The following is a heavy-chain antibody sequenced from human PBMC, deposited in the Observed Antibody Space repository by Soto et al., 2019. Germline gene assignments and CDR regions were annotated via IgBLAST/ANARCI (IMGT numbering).Heavy chain of an antibody. Sequence: GGSLRLSCAASGFTVSSNYMSWVRQAPGKGLEWVSVIYSGGSTYYADSVKGRFTISTDNSKNTLYLQMNSLRAEDTAVYYCARDLRGYCTNGVCYGMDVWGQGTTVTVSS. V-gene: IGHV3-53*01. CDR3: ARDLRGYCTNGVCYGMDV. J-gene: IGHJ6*02. D-gene: IGHD2-8*01. CDR2: IYSGGST. CDR1: GFTVSSNY.